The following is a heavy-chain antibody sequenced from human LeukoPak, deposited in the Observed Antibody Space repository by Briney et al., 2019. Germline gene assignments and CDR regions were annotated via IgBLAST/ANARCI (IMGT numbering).Heavy chain of an antibody. CDR3: AKDKDVTMIVVVVYFDY. J-gene: IGHJ4*02. D-gene: IGHD3-22*01. CDR2: IRYDGSNK. Sequence: PGGSLRLSCAASGFTFSSYGMHWVRQAPGKGLEWVAFIRYDGSNKYYADSVKGRFTISRDNSKNTLYLQMNSLRAEDTAVYYCAKDKDVTMIVVVVYFDYWGQGTLVTVSS. CDR1: GFTFSSYG. V-gene: IGHV3-30*02.